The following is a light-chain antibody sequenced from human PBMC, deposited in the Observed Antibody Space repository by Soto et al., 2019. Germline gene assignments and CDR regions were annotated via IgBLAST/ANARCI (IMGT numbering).Light chain of an antibody. CDR1: LSLDGNY. Sequence: EIVLTQSPGTLSLSPGERATISCRASLSLDGNYLAWYQQKPGQAPRLLIYGASTRATVIPDRFSGSGSGTDVTLTIRRLGPEDSAVYHCQQHHGYSPPPWTFGQGTKVEIK. CDR3: QQHHGYSPPPWT. J-gene: IGKJ1*01. V-gene: IGKV3-20*01. CDR2: GAS.